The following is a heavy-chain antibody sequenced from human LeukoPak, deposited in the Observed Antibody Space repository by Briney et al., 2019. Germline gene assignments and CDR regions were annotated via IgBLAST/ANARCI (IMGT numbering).Heavy chain of an antibody. Sequence: ASVKVTCKASGFTFTSSAMQWVRQARGQRLEWIGWIVVGSGNTNYAQKFQERVTITRDMSTSTAYMELSSLRSEDTAMYYCAAGPGIAVAGAPPPWFDPWGQGTLVTVSS. J-gene: IGHJ5*02. CDR3: AAGPGIAVAGAPPPWFDP. CDR2: IVVGSGNT. CDR1: GFTFTSSA. D-gene: IGHD6-19*01. V-gene: IGHV1-58*02.